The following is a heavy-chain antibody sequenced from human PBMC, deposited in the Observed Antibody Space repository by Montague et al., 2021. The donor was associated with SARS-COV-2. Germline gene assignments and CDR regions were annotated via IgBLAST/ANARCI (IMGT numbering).Heavy chain of an antibody. Sequence: SLILSCTASVFTFSSYALHWVRQAPGKGLEWVADISHEGSYKYYSDSVKVRFTISRDNSKNTLYLDMNSLRAEDTALYYCARDLESTGYFDPYYYHGMDVWGQGTTVTVSS. CDR2: ISHEGSYK. V-gene: IGHV3-30*04. D-gene: IGHD3-9*01. CDR3: ARDLESTGYFDPYYYHGMDV. J-gene: IGHJ6*02. CDR1: VFTFSSYA.